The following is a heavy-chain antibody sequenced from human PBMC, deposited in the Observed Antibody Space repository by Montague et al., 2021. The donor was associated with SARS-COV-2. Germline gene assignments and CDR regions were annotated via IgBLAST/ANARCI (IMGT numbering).Heavy chain of an antibody. Sequence: TLSLTCTVSGDSISSSSYYWAWIRQHPGKGLEWIGYIYYSGSTYYNPSLKSRVTISVDTSKNQFSLKMSSVTAADTAVYYCARSPEPMIILIITSLNWYFDLWGRGTLVTVSS. J-gene: IGHJ2*01. V-gene: IGHV4-31*03. CDR2: IYYSGST. CDR3: ARSPEPMIILIITSLNWYFDL. CDR1: GDSISSSSYY. D-gene: IGHD3-22*01.